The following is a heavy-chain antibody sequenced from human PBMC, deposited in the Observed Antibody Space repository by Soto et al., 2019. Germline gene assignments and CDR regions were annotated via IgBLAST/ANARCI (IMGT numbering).Heavy chain of an antibody. CDR3: ARHRIAAAIEDFDY. D-gene: IGHD6-13*01. Sequence: TLSLTCAVYGGSFSGYYWSWVRQPPGKGLEWIGEINHSGSTNYNPSLKSRVTISVDTSKNQFSLKLSSVTAADTAVYYCARHRIAAAIEDFDYWGQGTLVTVSS. CDR1: GGSFSGYY. CDR2: INHSGST. V-gene: IGHV4-34*01. J-gene: IGHJ4*02.